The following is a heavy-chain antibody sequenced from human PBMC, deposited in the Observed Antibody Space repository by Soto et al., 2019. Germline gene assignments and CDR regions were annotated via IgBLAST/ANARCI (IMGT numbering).Heavy chain of an antibody. CDR3: ATDIVVVTAMYAFDI. CDR2: FDPEDGET. CDR1: GYTLTELS. J-gene: IGHJ3*02. D-gene: IGHD2-21*02. Sequence: ASVKVSCKXSGYTLTELSMHWVRQAPGKGLEWMGGFDPEDGETIYAQKFQGRVTMTEDTSTDTAYMELSSLRSEDTAVYYCATDIVVVTAMYAFDIWGQGTMVTVSS. V-gene: IGHV1-24*01.